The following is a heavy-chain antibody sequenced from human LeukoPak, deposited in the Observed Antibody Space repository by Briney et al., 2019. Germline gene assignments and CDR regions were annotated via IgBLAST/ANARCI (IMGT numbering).Heavy chain of an antibody. Sequence: ASVKLSCTASGGTFSSYAISWVRQAPGQGLEWMGGIIPIFGTANYAQKFQGRVTITADESTSTAYMELSSLRSEDTAVYYWSREILVPAAFPAFDPWGQGTLVSVSS. J-gene: IGHJ5*02. D-gene: IGHD2-2*01. CDR2: IIPIFGTA. CDR3: SREILVPAAFPAFDP. CDR1: GGTFSSYA. V-gene: IGHV1-69*13.